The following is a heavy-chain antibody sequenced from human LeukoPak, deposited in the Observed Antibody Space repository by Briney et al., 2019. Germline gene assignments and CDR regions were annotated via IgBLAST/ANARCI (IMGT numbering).Heavy chain of an antibody. CDR2: VYYDGSA. CDR1: GDSIRSSIYY. D-gene: IGHD1-26*01. J-gene: IGHJ4*02. V-gene: IGHV4-39*01. Sequence: SETLSLTCGVSGDSIRSSIYYWGWIRQPPGKGLEWIGSVYYDGSAYYNPSLKSRVTISVDTSRNQLSLKLSSVTAADTAVYYCARPLTRGGTYYVWGQGTLVTVSS. CDR3: ARPLTRGGTYYV.